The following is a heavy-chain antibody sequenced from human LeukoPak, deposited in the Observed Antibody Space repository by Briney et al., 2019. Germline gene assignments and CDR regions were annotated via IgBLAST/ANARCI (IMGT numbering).Heavy chain of an antibody. Sequence: EASVKVSCKASGGTFSSYAISWVRQAPGQGLGWMGGIIPIFGTANYAQKFQGRVTITADESTSTAYMELSSLRSEDTAVYYCARVELELRSEYDYWGQGTLVTVSS. CDR2: IIPIFGTA. V-gene: IGHV1-69*13. D-gene: IGHD1-7*01. J-gene: IGHJ4*02. CDR3: ARVELELRSEYDY. CDR1: GGTFSSYA.